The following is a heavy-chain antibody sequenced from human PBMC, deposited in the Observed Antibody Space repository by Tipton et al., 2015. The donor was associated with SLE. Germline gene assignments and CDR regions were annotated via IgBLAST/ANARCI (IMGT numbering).Heavy chain of an antibody. V-gene: IGHV4-61*08. D-gene: IGHD6-19*01. CDR3: ARDGGQWLEYYYGMDV. J-gene: IGHJ6*02. Sequence: TLSLTCTVSGGSISSSGYYWSWIRQPPGKGLEWIGEINHSGSTNYNPSLKSRVTISVDTSKNQFSLKLSSVTAADTAVYYCARDGGQWLEYYYGMDVWGQGTTITVSS. CDR2: INHSGST. CDR1: GGSISSSGYY.